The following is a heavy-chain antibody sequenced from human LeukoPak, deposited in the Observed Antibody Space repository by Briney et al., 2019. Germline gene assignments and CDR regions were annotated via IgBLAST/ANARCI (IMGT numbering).Heavy chain of an antibody. D-gene: IGHD3-22*01. Sequence: GGSLRLSCAASGFTFSSYGMHWVRQAPGKGLEWVAVIWYDGSNKYYADSVKGRFTISRDNSKNTLYLQLNSLRAEDTAVYYCARDSPLPYYYDSSGGMDVWGQGTTVTVSS. V-gene: IGHV3-33*01. J-gene: IGHJ6*02. CDR1: GFTFSSYG. CDR3: ARDSPLPYYYDSSGGMDV. CDR2: IWYDGSNK.